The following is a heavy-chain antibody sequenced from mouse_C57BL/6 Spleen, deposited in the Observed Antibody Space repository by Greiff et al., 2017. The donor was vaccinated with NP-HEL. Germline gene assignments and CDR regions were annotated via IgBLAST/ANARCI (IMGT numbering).Heavy chain of an antibody. CDR1: GYTFTSYW. Sequence: VQLQQSGAELVKPGASVKMSCKASGYTFTSYWITWVKQRPGQGLEWIGDIYPGSGSTNYNEKFKSKATLTVDTSSSTAYMQLSSLTSEDSAVYYCAADYGSSDGGFAYWGQGTLVTVSA. CDR2: IYPGSGST. V-gene: IGHV1-55*01. D-gene: IGHD1-1*01. CDR3: AADYGSSDGGFAY. J-gene: IGHJ3*01.